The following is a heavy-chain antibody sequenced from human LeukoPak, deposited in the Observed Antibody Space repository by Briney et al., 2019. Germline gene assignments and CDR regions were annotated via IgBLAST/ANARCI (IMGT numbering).Heavy chain of an antibody. CDR2: IIDVGGT. Sequence: GGSLRLSCAASGFTFSNYWMSWVRQAPGEGLEWVSGIIDVGGTYYADSVKGRFTISRDSSKNTLYLQMNSLRAEDTATYYCAKDYCRGGNCPLPFFDSWGQGTLVTVSS. J-gene: IGHJ4*02. CDR1: GFTFSNYW. V-gene: IGHV3-23*01. D-gene: IGHD2-15*01. CDR3: AKDYCRGGNCPLPFFDS.